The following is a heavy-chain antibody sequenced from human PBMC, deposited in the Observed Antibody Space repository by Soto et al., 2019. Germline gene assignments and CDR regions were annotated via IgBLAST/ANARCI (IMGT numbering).Heavy chain of an antibody. V-gene: IGHV3-74*01. J-gene: IGHJ6*03. CDR1: GFTFSSYW. D-gene: IGHD2-21*01. CDR3: ARACSSTSCYPAAYCGGDCYPGAYYYYMDV. CDR2: INSDGSST. Sequence: GGSLRLSCAASGFTFSSYWMHWVRQAPGKGLVWVSRINSDGSSTSYADSVKGRFTISRDNAKNTLYLQMNSLRAEDMAVYYCARACSSTSCYPAAYCGGDCYPGAYYYYMDVWGKGTTVTVSS.